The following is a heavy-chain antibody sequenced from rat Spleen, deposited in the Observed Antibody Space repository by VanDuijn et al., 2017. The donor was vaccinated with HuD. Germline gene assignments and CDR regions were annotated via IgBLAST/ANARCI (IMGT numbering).Heavy chain of an antibody. CDR3: ARLGTEAIGNWFSY. D-gene: IGHD1-11*01. CDR2: ISYDGYIT. CDR1: GFTFSDYG. J-gene: IGHJ3*01. V-gene: IGHV5-17*01. Sequence: EVQLVESGGGLAQPGRSLKISCAASGFTFSDYGMAWVRQDPGKGLEWVATISYDGYITYYRDSVKGRFTISRDNAKSTLYLQMDSLRSEETATYSCARLGTEAIGNWFSYWGQGTLVSVSS.